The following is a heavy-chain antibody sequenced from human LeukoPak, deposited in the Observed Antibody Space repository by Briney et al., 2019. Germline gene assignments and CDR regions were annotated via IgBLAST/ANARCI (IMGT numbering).Heavy chain of an antibody. Sequence: SETLSLTCTVSGGSLSSYYWNWIRQPAGKGLEWIGRIYTSGSTNYNPSLKSRVTISADTSKNQFSLKLISVTAADTAVYYCARGYWFYFDYWGQGTLVTVSS. J-gene: IGHJ4*02. D-gene: IGHD2-8*02. CDR3: ARGYWFYFDY. V-gene: IGHV4-4*07. CDR2: IYTSGST. CDR1: GGSLSSYY.